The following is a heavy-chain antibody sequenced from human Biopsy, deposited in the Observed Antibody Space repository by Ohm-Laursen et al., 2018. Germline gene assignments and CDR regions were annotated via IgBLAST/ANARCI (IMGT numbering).Heavy chain of an antibody. J-gene: IGHJ4*02. D-gene: IGHD4-17*01. V-gene: IGHV3-11*06. CDR1: DFTVSENY. Sequence: SLRLSCTASDFTVSENYFTWVRQAPGKGLEWVSSITGGGNYINYADSVRGRFTISRDNSKNSVYLVMSSLRAEDTAVYFCATAAYAPPYFDLWGRGTVVTVSS. CDR3: ATAAYAPPYFDL. CDR2: ITGGGNYI.